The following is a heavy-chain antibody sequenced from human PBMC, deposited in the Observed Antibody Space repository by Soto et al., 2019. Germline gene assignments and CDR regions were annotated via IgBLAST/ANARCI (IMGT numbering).Heavy chain of an antibody. J-gene: IGHJ1*01. CDR1: GYTLTELS. CDR2: FDPEDGET. D-gene: IGHD2-15*01. V-gene: IGHV1-24*01. Sequence: ASVKVSCKVSGYTLTELSMHWVRQAPGKGLEWMGGFDPEDGETIYAQKFQGRVTMTEDTSTDTAYMELSSLRSEDTAVYYCATTDCSGGSCYEPDGYFQHWGQGTLVTVSS. CDR3: ATTDCSGGSCYEPDGYFQH.